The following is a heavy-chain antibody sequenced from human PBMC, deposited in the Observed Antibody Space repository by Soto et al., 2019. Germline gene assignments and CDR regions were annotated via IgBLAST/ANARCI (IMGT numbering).Heavy chain of an antibody. J-gene: IGHJ4*02. CDR1: GGSISSYY. CDR2: IYYSGST. Sequence: QVQLQESGPGLVKPSETLSLTCTVSGGSISSYYWSWIRQPPGKGLEWIGYIYYSGSTNYNPSLKSRVTLSVDTSKNQSSLKLSSVTAADSAVYYCARRWGRTFDYWGQGTLVTVSS. D-gene: IGHD7-27*01. V-gene: IGHV4-59*08. CDR3: ARRWGRTFDY.